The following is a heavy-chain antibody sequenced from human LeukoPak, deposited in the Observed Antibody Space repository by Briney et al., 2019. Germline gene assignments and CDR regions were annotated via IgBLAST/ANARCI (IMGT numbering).Heavy chain of an antibody. V-gene: IGHV1-2*02. D-gene: IGHD3-10*01. CDR3: AREQTYYGSGSYYMGGVWFDP. Sequence: ASVKVSCKASGYTFTGYYMHWVRQAPGQGLEWMGWINPNSGGTNYAQKFQGRVTMTRDTSISTAYMELSRLRSDDTAVYYCAREQTYYGSGSYYMGGVWFDPWGQGTLVTVSS. J-gene: IGHJ5*02. CDR2: INPNSGGT. CDR1: GYTFTGYY.